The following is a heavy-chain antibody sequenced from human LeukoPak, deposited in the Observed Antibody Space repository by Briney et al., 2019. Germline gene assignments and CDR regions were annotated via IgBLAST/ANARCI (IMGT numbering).Heavy chain of an antibody. CDR2: ISGSGGST. Sequence: GASLRVSCAASGFTFSTYAMSWGRQAPGKGLEWVSAISGSGGSTYYADSVKGRFTISRDNSKNTLYLQMNSLRAEDTAVYYCAKRGTVTDRTTTPDYWGQGTLVTVSS. V-gene: IGHV3-23*01. J-gene: IGHJ4*02. D-gene: IGHD4-17*01. CDR3: AKRGTVTDRTTTPDY. CDR1: GFTFSTYA.